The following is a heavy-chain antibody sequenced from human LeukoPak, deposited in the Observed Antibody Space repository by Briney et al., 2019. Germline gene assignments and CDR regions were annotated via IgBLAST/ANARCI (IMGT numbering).Heavy chain of an antibody. Sequence: ASVKVSCKASGYTFTGYYMHWVRQAPGQGLEWMGWINPNSGGTNYAQKFQGRVTMTRDTSISTAYMELSSLRSEDTAVYYCAVEYSSSWYKNYWGQGTLVTVSS. D-gene: IGHD6-13*01. CDR2: INPNSGGT. CDR1: GYTFTGYY. J-gene: IGHJ4*02. V-gene: IGHV1-2*02. CDR3: AVEYSSSWYKNY.